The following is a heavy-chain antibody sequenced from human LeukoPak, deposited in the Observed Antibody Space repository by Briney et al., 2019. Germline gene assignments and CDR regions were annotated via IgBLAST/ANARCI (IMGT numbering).Heavy chain of an antibody. D-gene: IGHD5-12*01. V-gene: IGHV3-7*01. Sequence: GGSLRLSCAASGFAFSSHWMNWVRQAPGKGLEWVANVNREGSDKNYVDSVKGRFTISRDNSKNTLYLQMNSLGAEDTAVYYCAKVSGYDKSDYWGQGTLVTVSS. CDR2: VNREGSDK. CDR3: AKVSGYDKSDY. J-gene: IGHJ4*02. CDR1: GFAFSSHW.